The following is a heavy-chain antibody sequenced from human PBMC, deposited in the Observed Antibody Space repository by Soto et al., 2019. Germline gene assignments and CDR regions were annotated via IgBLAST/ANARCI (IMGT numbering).Heavy chain of an antibody. CDR1: GFTFTSYA. CDR3: AKMVHGGYVSYFDS. CDR2: TSGSGDTT. J-gene: IGHJ4*02. D-gene: IGHD5-12*01. Sequence: GGSLRLSCEASGFTFTSYAMSWVRQAPGKGLEWVSATSGSGDTTYYADSVKGRFTISRDNSEKRLYLQMNSLRAEDTAVYYCAKMVHGGYVSYFDSWGQGTRVTVSS. V-gene: IGHV3-23*01.